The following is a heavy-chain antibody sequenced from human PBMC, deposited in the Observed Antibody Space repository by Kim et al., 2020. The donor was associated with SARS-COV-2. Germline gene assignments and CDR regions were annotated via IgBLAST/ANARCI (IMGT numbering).Heavy chain of an antibody. J-gene: IGHJ6*02. CDR2: MNPNSGNT. CDR1: GYTFTSYD. D-gene: IGHD3-3*01. Sequence: ASVKVSCKASGYTFTSYDINWVRQATGQGLEWMGWMNPNSGNTGYAQKFQGRVTMTRNTSISTAYMELSSLRSEDTAVYYCARNMIKGVTIFGVVIRSGLRAGGGGGMDVCGQGTTVTVSS. V-gene: IGHV1-8*01. CDR3: ARNMIKGVTIFGVVIRSGLRAGGGGGMDV.